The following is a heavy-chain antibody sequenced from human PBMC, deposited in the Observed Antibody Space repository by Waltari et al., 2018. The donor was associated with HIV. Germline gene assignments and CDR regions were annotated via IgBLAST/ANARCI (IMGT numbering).Heavy chain of an antibody. J-gene: IGHJ2*01. CDR2: IIPILGIA. CDR1: GGTFSSYT. D-gene: IGHD3-22*01. V-gene: IGHV1-69*02. CDR3: ARGGYYYDSSGQWYFDL. Sequence: QVQLVQSGAEVKKPGSSVKVSCKASGGTFSSYTLSWVRQAPGQGLEWMGRIIPILGIANYAQKFQGRVTITADKSTSTAYMELSSLRSEDTAVYYCARGGYYYDSSGQWYFDLWGRGTLVTVSS.